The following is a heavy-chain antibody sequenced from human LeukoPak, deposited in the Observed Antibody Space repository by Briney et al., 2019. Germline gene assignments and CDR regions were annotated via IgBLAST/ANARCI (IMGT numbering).Heavy chain of an antibody. CDR3: ASWEMATTTGFDY. J-gene: IGHJ4*02. CDR1: GFTFSTYE. V-gene: IGHV3-48*03. CDR2: ISSSGSTI. D-gene: IGHD5-24*01. Sequence: AGSLRFSSAASGFTFSTYEMNRVPPAPGKGLKCISYISSSGSTIYYADSVKGRFTISQDNAKNSLYLQMNSLRAEDTAVYYCASWEMATTTGFDYWGQGTLVTVSS.